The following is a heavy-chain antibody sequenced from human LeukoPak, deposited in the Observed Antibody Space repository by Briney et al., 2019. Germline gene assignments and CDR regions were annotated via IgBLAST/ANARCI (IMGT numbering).Heavy chain of an antibody. CDR2: ISSSSSTI. D-gene: IGHD3-22*01. J-gene: IGHJ3*02. V-gene: IGHV3-48*01. CDR3: ARIYDSSGPKSADDAFDI. Sequence: PGGSLRLSCAASGFTFSSYSMNWVRQAPGKGLEWVSYISSSSSTIYYADSVKGRFTISRDNAKNSLYLQMNSLRAGDTAVYYCARIYDSSGPKSADDAFDIWGQGTMVTVSS. CDR1: GFTFSSYS.